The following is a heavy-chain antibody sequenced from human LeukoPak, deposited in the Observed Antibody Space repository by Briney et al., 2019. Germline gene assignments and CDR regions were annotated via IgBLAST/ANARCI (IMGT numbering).Heavy chain of an antibody. Sequence: ASVKVSCKASGYTFTSYDINWVRQATGQGFEWMGWVNPNSGNTGYVQKFQGRVTMTRNISISTAYMELSSLRSEDTAVYYCARGSYGGVWDWGQGTLVTVSS. CDR3: ARGSYGGVWD. CDR2: VNPNSGNT. V-gene: IGHV1-8*01. J-gene: IGHJ4*02. D-gene: IGHD3-16*01. CDR1: GYTFTSYD.